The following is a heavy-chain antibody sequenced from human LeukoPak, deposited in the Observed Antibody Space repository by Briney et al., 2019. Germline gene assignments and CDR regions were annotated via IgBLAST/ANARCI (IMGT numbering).Heavy chain of an antibody. CDR1: GGTFSSSA. J-gene: IGHJ2*01. D-gene: IGHD1-26*01. V-gene: IGHV1-69*13. Sequence: ASVKVSCKASGGTFSSSAISWVRQAPGQGLEWMGGIIPIFGTANYAQKFQGRVMITADESTSTAYMELSSRRSEDTAVYYCARKKLDSGSYLDWYFDLCGRGTLVTVSS. CDR2: IIPIFGTA. CDR3: ARKKLDSGSYLDWYFDL.